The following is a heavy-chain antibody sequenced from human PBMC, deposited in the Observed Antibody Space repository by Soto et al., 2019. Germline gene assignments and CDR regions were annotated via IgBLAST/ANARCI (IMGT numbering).Heavy chain of an antibody. CDR1: GYTFTRYG. V-gene: IGHV1-18*01. Sequence: QVQLVQSGGEVKKPGASVKVSCKASGYTFTRYGISWVRQAPGQGLEWMGWISGYNGKTNYAQKVQDRVTMTTDKSTSTVYMELSRLTSDDTAVYYCVREGAVPYYYYGMDVWGQGTPVTVSS. CDR3: VREGAVPYYYYGMDV. J-gene: IGHJ6*02. CDR2: ISGYNGKT. D-gene: IGHD3-16*01.